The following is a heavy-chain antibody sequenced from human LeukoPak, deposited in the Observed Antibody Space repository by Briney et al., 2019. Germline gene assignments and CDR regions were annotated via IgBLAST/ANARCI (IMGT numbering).Heavy chain of an antibody. Sequence: PSETLSLTCTVSGGSISSGDYYWGWIRQPPGKGLEWIGYIYYSGSTYYNPSLKSRVTISVDTSKNQFSLKLSSVTAADTAVYYCARFTAMVKYYFDYWGQGTLVTVSS. J-gene: IGHJ4*02. CDR3: ARFTAMVKYYFDY. CDR1: GGSISSGDYY. V-gene: IGHV4-30-4*01. CDR2: IYYSGST. D-gene: IGHD5-18*01.